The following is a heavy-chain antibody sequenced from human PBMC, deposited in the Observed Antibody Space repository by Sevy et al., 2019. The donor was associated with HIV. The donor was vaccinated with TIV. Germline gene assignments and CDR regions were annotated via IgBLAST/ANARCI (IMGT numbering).Heavy chain of an antibody. CDR3: ARDWVYYGSGTYYNVF. Sequence: GGSLRLSCVASGFTVSSNYMSWVRQAPGKGLEWVSVIYSGGSRYYADSVKGRFTVSRDDSKNTPYLQMNSLRAEDTAVYYCARDWVYYGSGTYYNVFWGQGTLVTVSS. J-gene: IGHJ4*02. D-gene: IGHD3-10*01. CDR2: IYSGGSR. CDR1: GFTVSSNY. V-gene: IGHV3-53*01.